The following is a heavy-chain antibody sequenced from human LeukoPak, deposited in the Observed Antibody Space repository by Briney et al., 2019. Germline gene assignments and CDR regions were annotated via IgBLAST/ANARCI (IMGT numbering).Heavy chain of an antibody. Sequence: GESLNISCQASEYIFTSYWISWVRQMPGRGLEWMGRIAPSDSYTNYNPSFQGHVTISADKSISTAYLQWSSLKASYTAMYYCSRHGRDSSGYYYEYWGQGTLVTVSS. CDR1: EYIFTSYW. V-gene: IGHV5-10-1*01. D-gene: IGHD3-22*01. CDR2: IAPSDSYT. J-gene: IGHJ4*02. CDR3: SRHGRDSSGYYYEY.